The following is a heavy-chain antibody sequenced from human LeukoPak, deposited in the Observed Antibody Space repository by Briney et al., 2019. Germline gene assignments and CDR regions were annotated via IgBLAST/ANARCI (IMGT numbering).Heavy chain of an antibody. V-gene: IGHV3-43*02. CDR3: AKDIVGATNSAFDI. CDR2: FSGDGGST. Sequence: GGSLRLSCAASGFTFDDYAMHWVRQAPGKGLEWVSLFSGDGGSTYYADSVKGRFTISRDNSKNSLYLQMNSLRTEDTALYYCAKDIVGATNSAFDIWGQGTMVTVSS. CDR1: GFTFDDYA. D-gene: IGHD1-26*01. J-gene: IGHJ3*02.